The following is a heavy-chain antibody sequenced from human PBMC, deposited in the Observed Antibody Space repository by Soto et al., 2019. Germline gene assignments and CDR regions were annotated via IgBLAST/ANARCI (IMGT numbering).Heavy chain of an antibody. CDR1: GYTFTSYG. Sequence: ASVKVSCKASGYTFTSYGISWVRQAPGQGLEWVGWISAYNGNTNYAQKLQGRVTMTTDTSTSTAYMELRSLRSDDTAVYYCARERGGGYYSGYNWFDPWGQGTLVTVSS. D-gene: IGHD3-3*01. CDR3: ARERGGGYYSGYNWFDP. V-gene: IGHV1-18*01. CDR2: ISAYNGNT. J-gene: IGHJ5*02.